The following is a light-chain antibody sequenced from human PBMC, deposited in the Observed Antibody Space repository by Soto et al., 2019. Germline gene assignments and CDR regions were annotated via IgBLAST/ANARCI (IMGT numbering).Light chain of an antibody. CDR1: RSLNSNY. CDR2: DAS. V-gene: IGKV3-20*01. CDR3: QQYGGSPIT. Sequence: ENVLTQSPGTLSLSPGDRATLSCRASRSLNSNYLAWYQQKPGQAPRLLIYDASNRATGIPDRFSVRLYGTDLTLTISRLEPEDFEVYYCQQYGGSPITFGQGKRLEIK. J-gene: IGKJ5*01.